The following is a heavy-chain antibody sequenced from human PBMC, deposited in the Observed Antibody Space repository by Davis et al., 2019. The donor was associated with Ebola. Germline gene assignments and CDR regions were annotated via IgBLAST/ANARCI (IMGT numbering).Heavy chain of an antibody. CDR2: IYYSGST. J-gene: IGHJ5*02. CDR3: ARQGSAPSSWYNWFDP. V-gene: IGHV4-61*01. D-gene: IGHD6-13*01. CDR1: GGSVSSGSYY. Sequence: SETLSLTCTVSGGSVSSGSYYWSWIRQPPGKGLEWIGYIYYSGSTNYNPSLKSRVTISVDTSKNQFSLKLSSVTAADTAVYYCARQGSAPSSWYNWFDPWGQGTLVTVSS.